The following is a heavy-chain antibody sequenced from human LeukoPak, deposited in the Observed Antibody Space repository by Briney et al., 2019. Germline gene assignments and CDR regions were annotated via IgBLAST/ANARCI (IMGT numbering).Heavy chain of an antibody. J-gene: IGHJ5*02. V-gene: IGHV1-2*02. CDR1: GYTFTGYY. CDR2: INPNSGGT. D-gene: IGHD2-15*01. CDR3: ARGYCSGGSCYLLNWFDP. Sequence: GASVKVSCKASGYTFTGYYMHWVRQAPGQGLEWMGWINPNSGGTNYAQKFQGRVTMTRDTSISTAYMELSRLRSDNTAVYYCARGYCSGGSCYLLNWFDPWGQGTLVTVSS.